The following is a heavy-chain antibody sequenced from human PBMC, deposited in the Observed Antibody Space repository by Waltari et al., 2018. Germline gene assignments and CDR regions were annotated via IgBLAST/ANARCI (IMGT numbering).Heavy chain of an antibody. Sequence: QVHLQESGPGLLKASETLSLTCGVSAYSINSGFYWGWIRQPPGKGLEWVATIYHDGSTYDKPSLKSRATISMDTSKNHFSSKLQSVTAADTAVYYCTRQVLGYCTSAACRRLESWGQGTLVTVSS. J-gene: IGHJ4*02. CDR2: IYHDGST. D-gene: IGHD2-2*03. V-gene: IGHV4-38-2*01. CDR3: TRQVLGYCTSAACRRLES. CDR1: AYSINSGFY.